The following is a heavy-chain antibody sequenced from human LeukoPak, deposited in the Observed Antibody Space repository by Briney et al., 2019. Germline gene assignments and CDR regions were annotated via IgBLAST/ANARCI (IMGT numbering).Heavy chain of an antibody. CDR3: ARAPRGEVGITAALHYYNMDV. J-gene: IGHJ6*03. CDR2: MNPNSGNT. D-gene: IGHD3-22*01. Sequence: ASVKVSCKASGYTFTSYDINWVRQATGQGLEWMGWMNPNSGNTGFAQKFQGRVTITRNTSINTAYMELSSLRSEDTAVYYCARAPRGEVGITAALHYYNMDVWGKGTTVTVSS. CDR1: GYTFTSYD. V-gene: IGHV1-8*03.